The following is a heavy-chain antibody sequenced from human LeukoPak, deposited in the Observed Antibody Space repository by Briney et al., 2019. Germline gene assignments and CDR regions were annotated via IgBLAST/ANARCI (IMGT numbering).Heavy chain of an antibody. V-gene: IGHV1-69*13. CDR2: IIPIFGTA. CDR1: GGTFSSYA. Sequence: SVKVSCKASGGTFSSYAISWVRQAPGQGLESMGGIIPIFGTANYAQKFQGRVTITADESTSTAYMELSSLRSEDTAVYYCARSLWFGELFNYYGMDVWGQGTTVTVSS. D-gene: IGHD3-10*01. J-gene: IGHJ6*02. CDR3: ARSLWFGELFNYYGMDV.